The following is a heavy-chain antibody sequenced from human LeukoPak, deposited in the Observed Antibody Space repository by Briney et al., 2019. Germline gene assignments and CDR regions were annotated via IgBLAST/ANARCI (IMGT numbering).Heavy chain of an antibody. CDR2: IYYSGST. Sequence: SETLSLTCTVSGGSISSGSYYWSWIRQPAGKRLEWIGHIYYSGSTNYNPSLKSRVTISVDTSKNQFSLKLSSVTAADTAVYYCASAHYYDSSGYYHGDAFDIWGQGTMVTVSS. V-gene: IGHV4-61*10. CDR3: ASAHYYDSSGYYHGDAFDI. J-gene: IGHJ3*02. CDR1: GGSISSGSYY. D-gene: IGHD3-22*01.